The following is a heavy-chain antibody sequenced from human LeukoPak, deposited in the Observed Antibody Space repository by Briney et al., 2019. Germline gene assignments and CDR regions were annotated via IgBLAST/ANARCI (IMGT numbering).Heavy chain of an antibody. CDR1: GFTFRNYA. D-gene: IGHD2-8*02. Sequence: GGSLRLSSAASGFTFRNYAVHWVRQAPGKGLQWLAVISYDGTNKYYADSVKGRFTISRDNSENTLSLHMNSLRAEDTALYYCARSRGSPNTGEDAFDIWGQGTMVTVSS. CDR2: ISYDGTNK. J-gene: IGHJ3*02. CDR3: ARSRGSPNTGEDAFDI. V-gene: IGHV3-30-3*01.